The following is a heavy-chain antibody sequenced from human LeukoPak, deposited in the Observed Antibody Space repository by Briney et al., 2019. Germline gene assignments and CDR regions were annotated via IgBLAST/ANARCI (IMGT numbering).Heavy chain of an antibody. V-gene: IGHV3-15*01. D-gene: IGHD2-2*01. CDR1: GFTFSNAW. Sequence: PGGSLRLSCAASGFTFSNAWMSWVRQAPGQGLEWVGRIKSKTDGGTTDYAAPVKGRFTISRDDSKNTLYLQMNSLKTEDTAVYYCTTVQAGYCSSTSCPYYFDYWGQGTLVTVSS. CDR2: IKSKTDGGTT. CDR3: TTVQAGYCSSTSCPYYFDY. J-gene: IGHJ4*02.